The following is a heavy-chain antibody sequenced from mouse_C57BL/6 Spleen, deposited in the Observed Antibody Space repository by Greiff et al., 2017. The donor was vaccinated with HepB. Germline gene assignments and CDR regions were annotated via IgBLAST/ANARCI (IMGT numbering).Heavy chain of an antibody. J-gene: IGHJ4*01. CDR1: GFTFSSYG. CDR2: ISSGGSYT. V-gene: IGHV5-6*01. D-gene: IGHD2-4*01. CDR3: ARRGDYDGGDYAMDY. Sequence: EVQVVESGGDLVKPGGSLKLSCAASGFTFSSYGMSWVRQTPDKRLEWVATISSGGSYTYYPDSVKGRFTISRDNAKNTLYLQMSSLKSEDTAMYYCARRGDYDGGDYAMDYWGQGTSVTVSS.